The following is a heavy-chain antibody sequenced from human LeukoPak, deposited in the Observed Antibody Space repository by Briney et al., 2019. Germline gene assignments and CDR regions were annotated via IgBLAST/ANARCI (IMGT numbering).Heavy chain of an antibody. Sequence: SETLSLTCTVSGGSISSYYWSWIRQPAGKGLEWIGRIYTSGSTNYNPSLKSRVTMSVDTSKNQFSLKLSSVTAADTAVYYCARGPRRCSSTSRYPAYYYYGMDVWGQGTTVTVSS. J-gene: IGHJ6*02. CDR3: ARGPRRCSSTSRYPAYYYYGMDV. CDR1: GGSISSYY. D-gene: IGHD2-2*01. CDR2: IYTSGST. V-gene: IGHV4-4*07.